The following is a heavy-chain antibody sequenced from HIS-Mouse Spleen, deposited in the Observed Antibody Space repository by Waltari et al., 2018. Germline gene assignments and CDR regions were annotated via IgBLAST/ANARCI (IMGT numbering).Heavy chain of an antibody. V-gene: IGHV6-1*01. CDR2: KSYGSKWYN. D-gene: IGHD7-27*01. Sequence: QVQLQQSGPGLVKPSQTLSLTCAISGDSVSSNSAAGNWIRKSPSRGLEWLGSKSYGSKWYNDYAVSVKSRITINPATSKNQFSLQLNSVTPEDTAVYYCARVTGDDAFDIWGQGTMVTVSS. CDR1: GDSVSSNSAA. CDR3: ARVTGDDAFDI. J-gene: IGHJ3*02.